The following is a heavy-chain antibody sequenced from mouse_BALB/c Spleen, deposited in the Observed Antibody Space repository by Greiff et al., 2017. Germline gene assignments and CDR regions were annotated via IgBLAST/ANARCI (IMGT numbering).Heavy chain of an antibody. CDR1: GFTFSSYG. CDR3: ARSGGNWFAY. V-gene: IGHV5-6-3*01. Sequence: EVKLMESGGGLVQPGGSLKLSCAASGFTFSSYGMSWVRQTPDKRLELVATINSNGGSTYYPDSVKGRFTISRDNPKNTLFLQMTSLRSEDTAMYYCARSGGNWFAYWGQGTLVTVSA. D-gene: IGHD2-1*01. J-gene: IGHJ3*01. CDR2: INSNGGST.